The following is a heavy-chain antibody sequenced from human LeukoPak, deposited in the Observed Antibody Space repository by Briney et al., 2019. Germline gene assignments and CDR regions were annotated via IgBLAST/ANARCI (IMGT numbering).Heavy chain of an antibody. Sequence: SETLSLTCTVSGGSISSYYWSWIRQPPGKGLEWIGYIYYSGGTNYNPSLKSRVTISVDTSKNQFSLKLNSVTAADTAVYYCARREDGYNYNAFDVWGQGTMVTVSS. CDR1: GGSISSYY. CDR3: ARREDGYNYNAFDV. D-gene: IGHD5-24*01. V-gene: IGHV4-59*08. CDR2: IYYSGGT. J-gene: IGHJ3*01.